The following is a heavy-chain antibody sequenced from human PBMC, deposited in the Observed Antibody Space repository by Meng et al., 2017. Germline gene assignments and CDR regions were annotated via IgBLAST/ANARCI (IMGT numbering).Heavy chain of an antibody. CDR3: ARKGYSGYDFPTDY. CDR1: GGSFSGYY. D-gene: IGHD5-12*01. CDR2: INHSGST. J-gene: IGHJ4*02. V-gene: IGHV4-34*01. Sequence: SETLSLTCAVYGGSFSGYYWSWIRQPPGKGLEWIGEINHSGSTNYNPSLKSRVTISVDTSKNQFSLKLSSVTAADTAVYYCARKGYSGYDFPTDYWGQGNLVNGAS.